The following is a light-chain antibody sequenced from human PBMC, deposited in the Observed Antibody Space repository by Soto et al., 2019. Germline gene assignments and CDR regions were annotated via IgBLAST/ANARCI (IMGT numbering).Light chain of an antibody. CDR3: QQSGT. CDR2: GAS. J-gene: IGKJ1*01. CDR1: QSVSSSY. Sequence: EIVLTQSPGTLSLSPGERATLSCRASQSVSSSYLAWYQQKPGQAPRLLIYGASSRATSIADRFSGSGSGTDFTLTISRLEPEDFAVYYCQQSGTFGQGTKVEIK. V-gene: IGKV3-20*01.